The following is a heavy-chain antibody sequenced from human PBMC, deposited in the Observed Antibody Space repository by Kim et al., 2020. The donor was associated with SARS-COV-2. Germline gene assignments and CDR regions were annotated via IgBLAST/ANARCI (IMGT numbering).Heavy chain of an antibody. D-gene: IGHD5-12*01. V-gene: IGHV3-23*01. CDR2: ITGSGGST. CDR3: ATTTLDY. Sequence: GGSLRLSCAASGFTFSTYGMSWVRQAPGKGLEWVSVITGSGGSTYYADSVKGRFTISRDNSKNTVNLQMNSLRAEDTAVYYCATTTLDYWGQGTLVTVSS. J-gene: IGHJ4*02. CDR1: GFTFSTYG.